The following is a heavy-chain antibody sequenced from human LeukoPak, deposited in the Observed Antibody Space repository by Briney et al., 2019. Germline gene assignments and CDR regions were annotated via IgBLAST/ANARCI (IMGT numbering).Heavy chain of an antibody. CDR1: GGTFSSYA. V-gene: IGHV1-69*06. CDR2: IIPIFGTA. Sequence: GASVKVSCKASGGTFSSYAISWVRQAPGQGFEWMGGIIPIFGTANYAQKFQGRVTITADKSTSTAYMELSSLRSEDTAVYYCARDRDLGDYVWGSYRVIYAFDIWGQGTMVTVSS. J-gene: IGHJ3*02. D-gene: IGHD3-16*02. CDR3: ARDRDLGDYVWGSYRVIYAFDI.